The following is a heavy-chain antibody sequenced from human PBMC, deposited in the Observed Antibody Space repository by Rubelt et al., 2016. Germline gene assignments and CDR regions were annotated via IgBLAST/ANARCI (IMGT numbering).Heavy chain of an antibody. V-gene: IGHV4-34*01. Sequence: QVQLQQWGAGLLKPSETLSLTCAVYGGSFSGYYWSWIRQPPGKGLEWIGEINHSGSTNYNPSLKSRVTISENKSKKKFSLKLGSLTAAGTAVYYCARRPTRDNNGYAAYFDRWGQGTLVTVSS. D-gene: IGHD5-12*01. CDR2: INHSGST. CDR3: ARRPTRDNNGYAAYFDR. J-gene: IGHJ4*02. CDR1: GGSFSGYY.